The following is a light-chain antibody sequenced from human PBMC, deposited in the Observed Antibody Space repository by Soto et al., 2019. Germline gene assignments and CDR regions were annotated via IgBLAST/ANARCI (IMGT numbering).Light chain of an antibody. CDR1: QSVSSSY. J-gene: IGKJ2*01. CDR2: GAS. V-gene: IGKV3-20*01. CDR3: QQYGSSPYT. Sequence: EIVLTQSPGTLSLSPGERATLSCRASQSVSSSYLAWYQQKPGQAPRLLIYGASSRATGIPDRFSGSGSGTYFTVTISSLEPEDFAVYYCQQYGSSPYTFGQWTKLEIK.